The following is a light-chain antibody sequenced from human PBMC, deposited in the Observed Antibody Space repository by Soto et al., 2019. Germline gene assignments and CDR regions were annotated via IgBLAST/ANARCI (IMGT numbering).Light chain of an antibody. CDR1: QSISSD. CDR3: QQYNNWPIT. V-gene: IGKV3-15*01. Sequence: EIVMTQSPATLSVSPGQRATLSCRASQSISSDLAWYQQKPGQAPRLLISGASTRATGIPARFSGSGSGTEFTLTISRLQSEDFAVYYCQQYNNWPITFGPGTRVDIK. J-gene: IGKJ3*01. CDR2: GAS.